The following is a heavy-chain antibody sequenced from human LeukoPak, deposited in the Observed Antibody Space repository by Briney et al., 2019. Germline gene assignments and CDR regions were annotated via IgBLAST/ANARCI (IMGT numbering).Heavy chain of an antibody. Sequence: GGSLRLSCAASRFTFNTYAVNWVRQAPGKGLEWVSAISGNGDITYYADSVKGRFTISRDNSKNTLYLQMNSLRAEDTAVYYCARGSKGRAFDIWGQGTMVTVSS. V-gene: IGHV3-23*01. CDR3: ARGSKGRAFDI. D-gene: IGHD5/OR15-5a*01. CDR2: ISGNGDIT. CDR1: RFTFNTYA. J-gene: IGHJ3*02.